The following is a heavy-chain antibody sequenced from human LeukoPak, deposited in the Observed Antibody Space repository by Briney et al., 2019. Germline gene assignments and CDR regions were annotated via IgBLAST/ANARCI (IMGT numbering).Heavy chain of an antibody. Sequence: SETLSLTCTVSGGSISSSSYYWGWIRQPPGKGLEWIGSIYYSGSTYYNPSLKSRVTISVDTSKNQFSLTSVTAADTAMYYCARVEAATTNPRFGYWGQGALVTVSS. V-gene: IGHV4-39*07. CDR1: GGSISSSSYY. D-gene: IGHD5-24*01. CDR3: ARVEAATTNPRFGY. J-gene: IGHJ4*02. CDR2: IYYSGST.